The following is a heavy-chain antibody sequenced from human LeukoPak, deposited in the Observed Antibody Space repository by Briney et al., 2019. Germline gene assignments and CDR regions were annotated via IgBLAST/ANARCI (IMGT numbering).Heavy chain of an antibody. CDR3: ATVGMPIGWSLEL. CDR1: GGTFSSYA. J-gene: IGHJ2*01. Sequence: HRASVKVSCKASGGTFSSYAISWVRQAPGQGLEWMGGIIPIFGTANYAQKFQDRVTLTTDTPTTTVYMELRSLRYDDTAVYYCATVGMPIGWSLELWGRGTPVTVAS. V-gene: IGHV1-69*05. D-gene: IGHD1-1*01. CDR2: IIPIFGTA.